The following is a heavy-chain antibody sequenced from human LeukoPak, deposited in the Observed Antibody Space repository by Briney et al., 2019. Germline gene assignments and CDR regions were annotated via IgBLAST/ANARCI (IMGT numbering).Heavy chain of an antibody. CDR1: GFTVGSNY. J-gene: IGHJ4*02. Sequence: GGSLRLSCAASGFTVGSNYMSWVRQAPGKGLEWVANIKQDGSEKYYVDSVKGRFTISRDNAKNSLYLQMNSLRAEDTAVYYCARICGGKGGNFDYWGQGTLVTVSS. D-gene: IGHD4-23*01. CDR3: ARICGGKGGNFDY. CDR2: IKQDGSEK. V-gene: IGHV3-7*01.